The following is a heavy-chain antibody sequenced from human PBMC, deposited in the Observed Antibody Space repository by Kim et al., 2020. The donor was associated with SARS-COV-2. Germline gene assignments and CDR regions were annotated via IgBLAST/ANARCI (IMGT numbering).Heavy chain of an antibody. CDR1: GGSFSGYD. Sequence: SETLSLTCAVYGGSFSGYDWSWIRQPPGKGLEWIGEINHSGSTNYNPSLKSRVTISVDTSKDQFSLKLSSVTAADTAVYYCATRVVPAAISPFDYWGQGTLVTVSS. CDR3: ATRVVPAAISPFDY. CDR2: INHSGST. J-gene: IGHJ4*02. D-gene: IGHD2-2*01. V-gene: IGHV4-34*01.